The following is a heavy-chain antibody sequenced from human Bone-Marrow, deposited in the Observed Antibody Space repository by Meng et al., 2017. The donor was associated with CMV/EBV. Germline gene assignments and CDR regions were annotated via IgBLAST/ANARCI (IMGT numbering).Heavy chain of an antibody. CDR1: GFTFSSYA. D-gene: IGHD3-9*01. J-gene: IGHJ4*02. CDR3: AREEGSQGILTD. Sequence: GGSLRLSCAASGFTFSSYAMHWVRQAPGKGLEWVAVISYDGIYKYYADSVKGRFTISRDNSKNTVYLQMNSLRAEDTAVYYCAREEGSQGILTDWGQGTRVTVSS. V-gene: IGHV3-30*04. CDR2: ISYDGIYK.